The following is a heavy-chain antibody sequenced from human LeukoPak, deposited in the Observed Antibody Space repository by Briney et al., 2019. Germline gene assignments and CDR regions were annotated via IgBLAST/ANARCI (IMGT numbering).Heavy chain of an antibody. J-gene: IGHJ4*02. CDR2: INSDGSST. CDR1: GFTFSSYW. CDR3: AIGSGSQDPPDY. V-gene: IGHV3-74*01. Sequence: PGGSLRLSCAASGFTFSSYWMHWVRQAPGKGLVWVSRINSDGSSTSYADSVKGRFTISRDNAKNTLCLQMNSLRAEDTAVYYCAIGSGSQDPPDYWGQGTLVTVSS. D-gene: IGHD3-10*01.